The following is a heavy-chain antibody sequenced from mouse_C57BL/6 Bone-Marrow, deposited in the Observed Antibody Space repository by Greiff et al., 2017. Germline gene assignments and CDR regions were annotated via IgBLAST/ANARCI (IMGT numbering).Heavy chain of an antibody. Sequence: EVMLVESGGGLVKPGGSLKLSCAASGFTFSSYTMSWVRQTPEKRLEWVATISGGGGNTYYPDSVKGRFTISRDNAKNTLYLQMSRLSAEDTALYYCASLITFAYWGQGTRVTVSA. V-gene: IGHV5-9*01. CDR3: ASLITFAY. J-gene: IGHJ3*01. D-gene: IGHD1-1*01. CDR1: GFTFSSYT. CDR2: ISGGGGNT.